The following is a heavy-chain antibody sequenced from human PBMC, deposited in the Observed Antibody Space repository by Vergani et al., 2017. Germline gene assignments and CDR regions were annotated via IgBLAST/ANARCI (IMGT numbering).Heavy chain of an antibody. D-gene: IGHD6-13*01. J-gene: IGHJ6*03. CDR2: IYYSGST. Sequence: QLQLQESDPGLVKPSETLSLTCTVSGGSIRSTFYYWGWIRQPPGKGLEGIGTIYYSGSTYYNPSLKSRVTISVDTSKNQFSLTLNSVTAADTAVYYCARHKEQLVPGNYYYYYYMDVWGKGTAVTVSS. V-gene: IGHV4-39*01. CDR3: ARHKEQLVPGNYYYYYYMDV. CDR1: GGSIRSTFYY.